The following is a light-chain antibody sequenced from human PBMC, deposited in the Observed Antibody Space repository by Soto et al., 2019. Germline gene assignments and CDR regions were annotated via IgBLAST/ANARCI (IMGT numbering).Light chain of an antibody. V-gene: IGKV3D-15*01. CDR3: QQYNNWPQVT. CDR1: QSISRY. J-gene: IGKJ1*01. CDR2: GAS. Sequence: EIVLTQSPGTLSLSPGERTTLSCRASQSISRYLAWYQQKPGQGPRLLIYGASNRATGIPARFSGSGSGTEFTLTISSLQSEDFAVYYCQQYNNWPQVTFGQGTKVDIK.